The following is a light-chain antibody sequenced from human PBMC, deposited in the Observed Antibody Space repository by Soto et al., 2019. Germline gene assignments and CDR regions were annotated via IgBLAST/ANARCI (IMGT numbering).Light chain of an antibody. J-gene: IGKJ5*01. CDR2: AAS. V-gene: IGKV3-20*01. CDR3: QRYGSSPLIT. Sequence: EIVLTQSPGTLSLSLGERATLSCRASRSVSSSYLAWYQQKPGQAPRLLIYAASSRATGIPDRFSGSGSETDFTLTISRLEPEDFAVYFCQRYGSSPLITFGQGTRLEIK. CDR1: RSVSSSY.